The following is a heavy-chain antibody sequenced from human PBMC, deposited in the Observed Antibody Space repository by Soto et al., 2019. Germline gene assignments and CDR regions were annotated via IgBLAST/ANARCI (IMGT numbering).Heavy chain of an antibody. J-gene: IGHJ4*02. Sequence: GGSLRLSCAASGFPFNNARRSWVRQAPGKGLDWVGRIDGGKTDFAAPVEGRFTFSRDDSRNTLFLQMNSLKTEDTGVYYCTSNAAAKVGTLSYWGQGTLVTVSS. V-gene: IGHV3-15*01. CDR2: IDGGKT. CDR3: TSNAAAKVGTLSY. D-gene: IGHD1-26*01. CDR1: GFPFNNAR.